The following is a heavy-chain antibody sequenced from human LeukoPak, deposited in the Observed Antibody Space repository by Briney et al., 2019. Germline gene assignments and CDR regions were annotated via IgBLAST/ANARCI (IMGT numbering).Heavy chain of an antibody. V-gene: IGHV1-2*04. CDR3: ARGGSGSYLSPAFYGMDV. CDR1: GYTFTGYY. J-gene: IGHJ6*04. CDR2: INPNSGGT. Sequence: ASAKVSCKASGYTFTGYYMHWVRQAPGQGLEWMGWINPNSGGTNYAQKFQGWVTMTRDTSISTAYMELSRLRSDDTAVYYCARGGSGSYLSPAFYGMDVWGKGTTVTVSS. D-gene: IGHD3-10*01.